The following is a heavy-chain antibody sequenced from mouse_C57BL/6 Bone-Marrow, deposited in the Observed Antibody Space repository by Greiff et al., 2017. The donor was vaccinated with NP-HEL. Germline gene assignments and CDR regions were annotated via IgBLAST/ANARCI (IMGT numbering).Heavy chain of an antibody. J-gene: IGHJ2*01. D-gene: IGHD2-3*01. CDR2: ISDGGSYT. V-gene: IGHV5-4*01. CDR1: GFTFSSYA. CDR3: ARGGDGYSPYYFDY. Sequence: EVQLQESGGGLVKPGGSLKLSCAASGFTFSSYAMSWVRQTPEKRLEWVATISDGGSYTYYPDNVKGRFTISRDNAKNNLYLQMSHLKSEDTAMYYCARGGDGYSPYYFDYWGQGTTLTVSS.